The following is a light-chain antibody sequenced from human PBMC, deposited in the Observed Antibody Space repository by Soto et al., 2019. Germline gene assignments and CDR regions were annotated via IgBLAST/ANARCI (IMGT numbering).Light chain of an antibody. CDR2: RSD. J-gene: IGLJ3*02. CDR3: ASCDGSLNAWV. Sequence: QAVVTQPPSTSGSPRHRVTISCSGTSSNIATTNVYWYQQLPGPAPKLLIYRSDQRPSGDPDRFSGSKSGTSPSRDIRGRRSEHWAAYHCASCDGSLNAWVFGGGTKRTVL. CDR1: SSNIATTN. V-gene: IGLV1-47*01.